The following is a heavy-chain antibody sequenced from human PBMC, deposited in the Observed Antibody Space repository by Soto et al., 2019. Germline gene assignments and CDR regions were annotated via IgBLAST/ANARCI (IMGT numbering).Heavy chain of an antibody. CDR3: ARKRCSGGRCHLHYYYGMDV. CDR1: GGTFSSYA. Sequence: QVQLVQSGAEVKKPGSSVKVSCKASGGTFSSYAISWVRQAPGQGLEWMGGIIPIFGTANYAQKFQGRVTITADESTSTAYMELSSLRSEDTAVYYCARKRCSGGRCHLHYYYGMDVWGQGTTVTVSS. V-gene: IGHV1-69*01. J-gene: IGHJ6*02. D-gene: IGHD2-15*01. CDR2: IIPIFGTA.